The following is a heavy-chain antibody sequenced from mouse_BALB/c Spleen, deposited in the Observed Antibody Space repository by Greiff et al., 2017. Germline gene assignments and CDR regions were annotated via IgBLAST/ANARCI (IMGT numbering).Heavy chain of an antibody. V-gene: IGHV1-7*01. J-gene: IGHJ4*01. CDR3: ARLRTGRGDY. CDR2: INPSTGYT. CDR1: GYTFTSYW. Sequence: VKLMESGAELAKPGASVKMSCKASGYTFTSYWMHWVKQRPGQGLEWIGYINPSTGYTEYNQKFKDKATLTADKSSSTAYMQLSSLTSEDSAVYYCARLRTGRGDYWGQGTSVTVSS. D-gene: IGHD4-1*01.